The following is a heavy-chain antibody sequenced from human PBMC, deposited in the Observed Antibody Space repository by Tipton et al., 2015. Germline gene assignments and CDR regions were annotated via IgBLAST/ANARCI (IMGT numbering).Heavy chain of an antibody. Sequence: QLVQSGAEVKRSGASVTVSCKASNYTFSAFGINWVRQAPGQGLEWMGWVNPLNGNTNLPRKHWGRVFLTTDTSTNTVYMELRSLTPDDTAVYYCARDPYYYYGSGSYYSGPYFDYWGQGTLVTVSS. D-gene: IGHD3-10*01. CDR3: ARDPYYYYGSGSYYSGPYFDY. J-gene: IGHJ4*02. CDR1: NYTFSAFG. CDR2: VNPLNGNT. V-gene: IGHV1-18*01.